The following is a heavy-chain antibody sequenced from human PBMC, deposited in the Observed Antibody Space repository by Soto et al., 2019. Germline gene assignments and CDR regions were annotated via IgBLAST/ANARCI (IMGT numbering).Heavy chain of an antibody. V-gene: IGHV3-30*18. D-gene: IGHD3-22*01. CDR2: ISYDGSNK. Sequence: GGSLRLSCAASGFTFSSYGMHWVRQAPGKGLEWVAVISYDGSNKYYADSVKGRFTISRDNSENTLYLQMNSLRAEDTAVYYCAKEDYYDSSGYSYYYYYGMDVWGQGTTVTVSS. J-gene: IGHJ6*02. CDR3: AKEDYYDSSGYSYYYYYGMDV. CDR1: GFTFSSYG.